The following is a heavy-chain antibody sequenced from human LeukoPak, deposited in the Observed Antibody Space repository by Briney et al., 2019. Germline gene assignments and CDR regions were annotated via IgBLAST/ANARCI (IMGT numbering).Heavy chain of an antibody. Sequence: GASVKVSCKASGYTFTSYGISWVRQAPGQGLEWMGWISAYNGNTNYAQKLQGRVTMTTDTSTSTAYMELRSLRSDDTAVYYCARGGPQYYYDSSGYYSLDYWGQGTLVTVSS. CDR2: ISAYNGNT. J-gene: IGHJ4*02. CDR1: GYTFTSYG. CDR3: ARGGPQYYYDSSGYYSLDY. D-gene: IGHD3-22*01. V-gene: IGHV1-18*01.